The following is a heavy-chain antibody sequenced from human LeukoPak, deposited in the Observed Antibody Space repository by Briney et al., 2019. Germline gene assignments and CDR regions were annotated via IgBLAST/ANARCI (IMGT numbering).Heavy chain of an antibody. Sequence: PSETLSLTCTVSGGSISSYYWSWIRQPAGKGLEWIGRIYTSGSTNYNPSLKSRVTMSVDTSKNQFSLKLSSVTAADTAVYYCARSKYYYDSSGYYYNWFDPWGQGTLVTVSS. CDR2: IYTSGST. CDR1: GGSISSYY. V-gene: IGHV4-4*07. J-gene: IGHJ5*02. D-gene: IGHD3-22*01. CDR3: ARSKYYYDSSGYYYNWFDP.